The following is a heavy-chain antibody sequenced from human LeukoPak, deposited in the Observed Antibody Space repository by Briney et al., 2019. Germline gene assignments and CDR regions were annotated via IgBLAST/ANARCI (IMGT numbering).Heavy chain of an antibody. CDR2: IYYSGST. V-gene: IGHV4-39*01. Sequence: SETLSLTCTVSGGSISSSSYYWGWIRQPPGKGLEWIGSIYYSGSTYYNPSLKSRVTISVDTSENQFSLKLSSVTAADTAVYYCARGLERREGWFDPWGQGTLVTVSS. J-gene: IGHJ5*02. CDR3: ARGLERREGWFDP. D-gene: IGHD1-1*01. CDR1: GGSISSSSYY.